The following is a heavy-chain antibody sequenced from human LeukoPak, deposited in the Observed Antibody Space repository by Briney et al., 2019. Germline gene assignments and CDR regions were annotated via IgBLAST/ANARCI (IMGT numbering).Heavy chain of an antibody. V-gene: IGHV4-39*01. Sequence: KSGGSLRLSCAASGFTFSSYAMHWVRQPPGKGLEWIGSIYYSGSTHYNPSLKSRVTISVGTSENQFSLKLSSVTAADTAVYYCARHRIGIDYSSSPGYYMDVWGKGTTDTVSS. CDR3: ARHRIGIDYSSSPGYYMDV. CDR1: GFTFSSYAMH. CDR2: IYYSGST. D-gene: IGHD6-6*01. J-gene: IGHJ6*03.